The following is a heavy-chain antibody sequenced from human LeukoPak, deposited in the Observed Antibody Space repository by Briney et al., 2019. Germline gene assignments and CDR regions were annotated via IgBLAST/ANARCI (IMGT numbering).Heavy chain of an antibody. J-gene: IGHJ4*02. Sequence: SVKVSCKASGGTFSSYAISWVRQAPGQGLEWMGGIIPIFGTANYAQKFQGRVTITADESTSTAYMELSSLRSEDTAVYYCARPSPDYYDSSGYYISLDYWGQGTLVTVSS. V-gene: IGHV1-69*01. CDR2: IIPIFGTA. CDR3: ARPSPDYYDSSGYYISLDY. CDR1: GGTFSSYA. D-gene: IGHD3-22*01.